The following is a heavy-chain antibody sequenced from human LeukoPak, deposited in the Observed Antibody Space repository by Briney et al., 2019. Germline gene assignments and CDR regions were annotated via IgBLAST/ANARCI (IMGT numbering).Heavy chain of an antibody. Sequence: SETLSLTCSVSGGFISNYYWSWIRQPPGKGLEWIGYIYYSGGTNYNPSLKSRVAISADTSKNQFSLKLSSVTAADTAVYYCAREVLAAAGTYDYWGQGNLVTVSS. J-gene: IGHJ4*02. V-gene: IGHV4-59*01. CDR1: GGFISNYY. CDR2: IYYSGGT. CDR3: AREVLAAAGTYDY. D-gene: IGHD6-13*01.